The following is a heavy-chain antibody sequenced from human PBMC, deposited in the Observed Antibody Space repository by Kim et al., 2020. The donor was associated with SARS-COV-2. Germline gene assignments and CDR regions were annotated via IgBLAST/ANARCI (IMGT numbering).Heavy chain of an antibody. CDR3: ARAGTGTYDAFDI. V-gene: IGHV3-33*01. J-gene: IGHJ3*02. D-gene: IGHD1-1*01. Sequence: ADSVKGRFTSSRDNSQNTLYLQMNSRGAEDTAVYYCARAGTGTYDAFDIWGQGTMVTVSS.